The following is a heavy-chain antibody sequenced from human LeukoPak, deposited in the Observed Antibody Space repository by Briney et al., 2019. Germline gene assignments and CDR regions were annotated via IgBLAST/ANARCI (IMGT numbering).Heavy chain of an antibody. CDR3: ARGGSSWPFDY. CDR2: IYSGGST. D-gene: IGHD6-13*01. CDR1: GFTVSSNY. J-gene: IGHJ4*02. V-gene: IGHV3-66*01. Sequence: GGSLRLSCAASGFTVSSNYMSWVRQAPGKGLEWVSVIYSGGSTYYADFVKGRFTISRDNSKNTLYLQMNSLRAEDTAVYYCARGGSSWPFDYWGQGTLVTVSS.